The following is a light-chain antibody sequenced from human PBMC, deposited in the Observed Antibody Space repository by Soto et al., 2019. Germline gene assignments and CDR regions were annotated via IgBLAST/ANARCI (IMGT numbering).Light chain of an antibody. CDR1: QSVNTY. CDR3: QQRSSWPLT. CDR2: DAS. V-gene: IGKV3-11*01. J-gene: IGKJ1*01. Sequence: EIVLTQSPATLSLSPRERVSLSCRASQSVNTYFAWYQQKPGQAPRLLIYDASSRAAGIPARFSGSGSVTDFTLTISSLEPEDVAMSYCQQRSSWPLTFGHGTRVEI.